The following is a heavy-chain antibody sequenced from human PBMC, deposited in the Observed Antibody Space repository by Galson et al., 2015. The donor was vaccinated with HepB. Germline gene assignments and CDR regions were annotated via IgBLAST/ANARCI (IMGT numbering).Heavy chain of an antibody. J-gene: IGHJ4*02. D-gene: IGHD4/OR15-4a*01. V-gene: IGHV1-69*08. CDR2: ILPLFGTA. CDR1: GGPFSSYT. Sequence: SVKVSCKASGGPFSSYTISWVRQAPGQGLEWMGRILPLFGTANYADSVRGRFTISRDNARNSLYLQMNNLRDDDTATYYCARVYQDHSGVDYWGQGTLVTVSS. CDR3: ARVYQDHSGVDY.